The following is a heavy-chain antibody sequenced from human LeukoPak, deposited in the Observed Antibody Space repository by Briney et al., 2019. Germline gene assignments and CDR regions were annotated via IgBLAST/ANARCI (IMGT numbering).Heavy chain of an antibody. J-gene: IGHJ6*03. CDR3: ARVAQMTIFGVAHSLYYMAV. CDR1: GFTFNISE. V-gene: IGHV3-48*03. Sequence: GGSLRLSCAASGFTFNISEMNWVRQVPGEGLEWIAYIGRSGVARYYADSVEGRFTISRDNAKNSLYLQMNPLRAEDPAVYFCARVAQMTIFGVAHSLYYMAVWGIGTPVPVSS. D-gene: IGHD3-3*01. CDR2: IGRSGVAR.